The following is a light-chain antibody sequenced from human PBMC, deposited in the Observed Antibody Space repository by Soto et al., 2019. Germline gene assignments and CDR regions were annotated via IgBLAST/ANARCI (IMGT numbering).Light chain of an antibody. CDR3: SSYTSSTTYV. V-gene: IGLV2-14*01. CDR2: EVS. Sequence: QSVLTQPASVSGSPGQSITISCSGTSSNIGGYNIVSWYQQHPGKAPKVIIYEVSNRPSGVSFRFSGSKSGNTASLTISGLQAEDEADYYCSSYTSSTTYVFGTGTKVTVL. J-gene: IGLJ1*01. CDR1: SSNIGGYNI.